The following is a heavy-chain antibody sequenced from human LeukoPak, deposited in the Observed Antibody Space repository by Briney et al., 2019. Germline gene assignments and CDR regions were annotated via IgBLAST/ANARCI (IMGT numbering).Heavy chain of an antibody. V-gene: IGHV4-61*02. Sequence: SETLSLTCTVSGYSISSGYYWSWIRQPAGKGLEWIGRIYTSGSTNYNPSLKSRVTISVDTSKNQFSLKLSSVTAADTAVYYCARSDGYNYRDYYFDYWGQGTLVTVSS. CDR2: IYTSGST. CDR3: ARSDGYNYRDYYFDY. J-gene: IGHJ4*02. D-gene: IGHD5-24*01. CDR1: GYSISSGYY.